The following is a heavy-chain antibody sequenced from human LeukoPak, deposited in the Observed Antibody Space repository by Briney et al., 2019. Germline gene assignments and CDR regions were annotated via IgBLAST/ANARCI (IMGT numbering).Heavy chain of an antibody. J-gene: IGHJ4*02. CDR1: GLAFSAYK. Sequence: GGSLRLSCAASGLAFSAYKMHWVRQAPRKGLVWVSRISTDGYTTDYADFVQGRFTASRDNTKNTWSLEMNSLRAEDTAVYYCARHFGTWGQGTLVTVSS. D-gene: IGHD3/OR15-3a*01. CDR2: ISTDGYTT. V-gene: IGHV3-74*01. CDR3: ARHFGT.